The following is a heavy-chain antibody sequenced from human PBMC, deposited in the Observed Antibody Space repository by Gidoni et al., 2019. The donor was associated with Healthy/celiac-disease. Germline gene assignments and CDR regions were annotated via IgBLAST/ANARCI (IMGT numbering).Heavy chain of an antibody. D-gene: IGHD6-13*01. CDR3: ARPHLPYSSSPVDFDY. CDR1: GYSFTSYW. CDR2: IYPGDSDT. V-gene: IGHV5-51*01. Sequence: VQLVQSGAEVKKPGESLKISCKGSGYSFTSYWIGWVRQMPGKGLEWMGIIYPGDSDTRYSPSFQGQVTISADKSISTAYLQWSSLKASDTAMYYCARPHLPYSSSPVDFDYWGQGTLVTVSS. J-gene: IGHJ4*02.